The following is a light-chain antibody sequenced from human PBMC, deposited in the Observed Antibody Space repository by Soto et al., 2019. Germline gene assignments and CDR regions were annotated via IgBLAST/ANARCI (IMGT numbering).Light chain of an antibody. V-gene: IGLV2-14*01. Sequence: QSVLTQPASVSGSPGQSITISCTGTSSDVGGYNYVSWYQQHPGKAPKLMIYDVSNRPSCVSNRFSGSKSGNTASLTISGLTAEDEADYYCSSYTSSSTYVFGTGTKLTVL. CDR2: DVS. CDR1: SSDVGGYNY. J-gene: IGLJ1*01. CDR3: SSYTSSSTYV.